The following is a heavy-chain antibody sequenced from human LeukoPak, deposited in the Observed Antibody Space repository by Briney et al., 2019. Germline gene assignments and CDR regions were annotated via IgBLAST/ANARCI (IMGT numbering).Heavy chain of an antibody. CDR1: GYTLTELS. D-gene: IGHD3-22*01. Sequence: ASVKVSCKVSGYTLTELSMHWARQAPGKGLEWMGGFDPEDGETIYAQKFQGRVTMTEDTSTDTAYMELSSLRSEDTAVYYCATGYYYDSSGYSFGIDYWGQGTLVTVSS. V-gene: IGHV1-24*01. CDR3: ATGYYYDSSGYSFGIDY. J-gene: IGHJ4*02. CDR2: FDPEDGET.